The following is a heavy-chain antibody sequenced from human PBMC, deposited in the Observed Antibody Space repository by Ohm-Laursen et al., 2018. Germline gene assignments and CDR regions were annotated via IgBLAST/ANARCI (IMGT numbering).Heavy chain of an antibody. Sequence: ASVKVSCKASGYTFTSYDINWVRQATGQGLEWMGWMNPNSGNTGYAQKFQGRATITADTSTDTAYMELSSLRSEDTAVYYCATLGRKSSGYLTPFDYWGQGTLVTVSS. CDR3: ATLGRKSSGYLTPFDY. V-gene: IGHV1-8*01. D-gene: IGHD3-22*01. J-gene: IGHJ4*02. CDR2: MNPNSGNT. CDR1: GYTFTSYD.